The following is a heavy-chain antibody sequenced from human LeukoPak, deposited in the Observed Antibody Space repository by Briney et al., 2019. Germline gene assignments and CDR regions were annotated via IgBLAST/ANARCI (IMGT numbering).Heavy chain of an antibody. Sequence: SETLSLTCAVYSGSFTGYFWSWIRQPPGKGLEWIGEINHSGSTNYNPSLKSRVTISVATSKNQFSLKLTSVTAADTAVYYCARYRSYCTSTTCYRDWFDPWGQGTLVTVSS. V-gene: IGHV4-34*01. CDR2: INHSGST. CDR1: SGSFTGYF. CDR3: ARYRSYCTSTTCYRDWFDP. J-gene: IGHJ5*01. D-gene: IGHD2-2*01.